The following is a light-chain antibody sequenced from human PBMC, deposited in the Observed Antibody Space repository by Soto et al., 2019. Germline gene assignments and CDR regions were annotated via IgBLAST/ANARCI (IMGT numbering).Light chain of an antibody. CDR3: QQRSSWPLT. V-gene: IGKV3-11*01. J-gene: IGKJ4*01. Sequence: EIVLTQSPATLSLSPGERATLSCRASQNINNNLGWYQQKPGQAPRLLISDASNRATGIPARFSGRGSGTDFSLTISRLEPEDFAVYYCQQRSSWPLTFGGGTKVEIK. CDR1: QNINNN. CDR2: DAS.